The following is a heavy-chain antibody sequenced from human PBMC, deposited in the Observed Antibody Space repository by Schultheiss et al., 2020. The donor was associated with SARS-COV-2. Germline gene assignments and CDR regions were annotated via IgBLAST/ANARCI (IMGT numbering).Heavy chain of an antibody. D-gene: IGHD1-26*01. CDR1: GFTFNSYD. V-gene: IGHV3-30*18. Sequence: GGSLRLSCAASGFTFNSYDMLWVRQAPGKGLEWVALISPDGSKKDYVDSVKGRFSISRDNSKNTLFLQMNSLRAEDTAVYHCVKGLVGATGSYFEYWGQGTLVTVSS. CDR2: ISPDGSKK. J-gene: IGHJ4*02. CDR3: VKGLVGATGSYFEY.